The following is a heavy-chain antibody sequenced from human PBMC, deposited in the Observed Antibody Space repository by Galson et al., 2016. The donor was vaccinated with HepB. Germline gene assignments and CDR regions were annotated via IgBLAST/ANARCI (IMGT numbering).Heavy chain of an antibody. D-gene: IGHD3-9*01. Sequence: SLRLSCAASGFTFSSYSMNWVRQAPGKGLEWVSYITTSSSTTSYADSVKGRFTISRDNAKNSLYLPMKSLRDEGTAVYNFARDVDWAFDYWGQGTLVTVSA. CDR3: ARDVDWAFDY. J-gene: IGHJ4*02. CDR1: GFTFSSYS. V-gene: IGHV3-48*02. CDR2: ITTSSSTT.